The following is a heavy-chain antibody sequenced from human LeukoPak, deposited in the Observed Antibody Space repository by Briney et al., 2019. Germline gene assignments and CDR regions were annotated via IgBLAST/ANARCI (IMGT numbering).Heavy chain of an antibody. V-gene: IGHV3-48*01. J-gene: IGHJ6*03. CDR3: TDV. CDR2: ISSGSTTI. CDR1: GFSFSSYS. Sequence: GGSLRLSCAASGFSFSSYSLNWVRQAPGKGLEWVSYISSGSTTIDYADSVKGRFTISRDNAKSSVYLQMNSLRAEDTAVYYYTDVWGKGTTVIVSS.